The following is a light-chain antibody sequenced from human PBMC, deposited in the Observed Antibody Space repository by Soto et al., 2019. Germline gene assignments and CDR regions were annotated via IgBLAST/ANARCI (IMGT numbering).Light chain of an antibody. CDR3: CSYAGSSTYV. CDR1: SSDVGSYNL. V-gene: IGLV2-23*01. J-gene: IGLJ1*01. CDR2: EGS. Sequence: QSALTQPASVSGSPGQSITISCTGTSSDVGSYNLVSWYQHHPGKAPKLMIYEGSKRPSGVSDRFSGSNSGNTTSLTIFGLQADDEADYYCCSYAGSSTYVFGTGTKVTVL.